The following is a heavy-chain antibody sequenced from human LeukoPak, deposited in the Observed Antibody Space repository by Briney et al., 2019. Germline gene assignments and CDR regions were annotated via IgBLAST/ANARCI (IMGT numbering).Heavy chain of an antibody. CDR1: GGSVSRSGYY. Sequence: SETLSLTCTVSGGSVSRSGYYWNWIRQHPGKGLEWIGFTSYSEGTYYNPSLMSRITISVDRSQNQFSLKMRDVTAADTAVYFCATADWESFYFDSWGQGALVAVSS. CDR3: ATADWESFYFDS. V-gene: IGHV4-31*03. J-gene: IGHJ4*02. CDR2: TSYSEGT. D-gene: IGHD1-26*01.